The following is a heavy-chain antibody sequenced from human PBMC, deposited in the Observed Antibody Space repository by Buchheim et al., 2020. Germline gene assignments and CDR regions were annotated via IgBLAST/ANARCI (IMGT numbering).Heavy chain of an antibody. CDR2: AYYTGTT. V-gene: IGHV4-39*01. J-gene: IGHJ4*02. CDR1: GDSIGSSSYY. D-gene: IGHD2-21*01. CDR3: ASETILWFRTIDF. Sequence: QLQLQESGPGLVKPSETLSLTCFVSGDSIGSSSYYWGWVRQSPGKGLEWIGIAYYTGTTFYNPSLKSRVTISIETSKSQFSLKINSVTAADTAVYYCASETILWFRTIDFCGQGAL.